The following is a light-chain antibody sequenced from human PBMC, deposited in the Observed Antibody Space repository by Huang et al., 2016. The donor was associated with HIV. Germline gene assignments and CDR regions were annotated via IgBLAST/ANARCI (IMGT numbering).Light chain of an antibody. J-gene: IGKJ3*01. CDR1: QSLLHSNGYNY. CDR2: LGS. CDR3: MQVLQTPPT. V-gene: IGKV2-28*01. Sequence: DIVMTQSPLSLPVTPGEPASISCRSSQSLLHSNGYNYLDWYLQKSGQSPQLLIYLGSNRASGVPDGFSVSGSGTDFTLKISTVEAEDVGVYYCMQVLQTPPTFGPGTKVDIK.